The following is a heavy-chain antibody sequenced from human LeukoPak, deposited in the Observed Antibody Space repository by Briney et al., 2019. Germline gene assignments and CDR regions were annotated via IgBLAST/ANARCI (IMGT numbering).Heavy chain of an antibody. D-gene: IGHD3-16*01. CDR2: IYYSGST. V-gene: IGHV4-28*03. Sequence: SDTLSLTCAVSNYSIDSSNWWGWIRQPPGKGLEWIGYIYYSGSTHYNPSLKSRVTMSVDTSKNQFSLKLSSVTAADTAVYYCARDNGLGDAFDIWGQGTMVTVSS. CDR1: NYSIDSSNW. J-gene: IGHJ3*02. CDR3: ARDNGLGDAFDI.